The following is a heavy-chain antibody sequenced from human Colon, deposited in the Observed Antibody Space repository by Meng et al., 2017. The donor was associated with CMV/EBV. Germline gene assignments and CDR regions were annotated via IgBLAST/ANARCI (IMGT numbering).Heavy chain of an antibody. CDR3: ASTGPLYGLYFCY. D-gene: IGHD2-8*01. CDR2: TNEDGSDK. J-gene: IGHJ4*02. V-gene: IGHV3-7*01. Sequence: GGSLRLSCAASGFTFSNYAMHWVRQAPGKGLEWVAKTNEDGSDKYYVDSVKGRFTIFRDNAKNSVYLQMNSLRAEDTAVYYCASTGPLYGLYFCYWGQGTLVTVSS. CDR1: GFTFSNYA.